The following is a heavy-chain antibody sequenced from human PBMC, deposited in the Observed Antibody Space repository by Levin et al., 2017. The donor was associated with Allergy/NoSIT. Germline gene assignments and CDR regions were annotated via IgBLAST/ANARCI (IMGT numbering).Heavy chain of an antibody. V-gene: IGHV3-23*01. CDR2: ISGSGGTT. Sequence: GGSLRLSCAASGFTFSSYSMAWVRQAPGKGLEWVSVISGSGGTTHYADSVRGRFTISRDNSKNTVCLQMNILRAEDTATYYCAKEDSSCGSDCNSLLDYWGQGTLVTVSS. CDR3: AKEDSSCGSDCNSLLDY. CDR1: GFTFSSYS. D-gene: IGHD2-21*02. J-gene: IGHJ4*02.